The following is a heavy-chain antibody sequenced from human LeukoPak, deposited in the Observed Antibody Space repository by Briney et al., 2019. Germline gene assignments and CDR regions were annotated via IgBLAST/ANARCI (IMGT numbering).Heavy chain of an antibody. Sequence: GASVKVSCKASGYTFTGYYMHWVRQAPGQGLEWMGWINPNSGGTNYAQKFQGRVTMTRDTSISTAYMELSRLRSDDTAVYYCALADREVVVAAKDYWGQGTLVTVSS. V-gene: IGHV1-2*02. CDR1: GYTFTGYY. CDR3: ALADREVVVAAKDY. CDR2: INPNSGGT. D-gene: IGHD2-15*01. J-gene: IGHJ4*02.